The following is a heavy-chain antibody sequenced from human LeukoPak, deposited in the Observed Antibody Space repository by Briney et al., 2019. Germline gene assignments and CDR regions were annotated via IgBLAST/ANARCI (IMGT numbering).Heavy chain of an antibody. V-gene: IGHV3-7*01. CDR2: IKHDGSEK. Sequence: PGGSLRLSCAASGFIFTNYFVSWVRQAPGKGLEWVASIKHDGSEKYYVDSVRGRFTISRDNTMNSLYLQMSSLRAEDTAVYYCATDRGWRTSGYYLYYFEYWGQGPLVTYSS. CDR1: GFIFTNYF. CDR3: ATDRGWRTSGYYLYYFEY. D-gene: IGHD3-3*01. J-gene: IGHJ4*02.